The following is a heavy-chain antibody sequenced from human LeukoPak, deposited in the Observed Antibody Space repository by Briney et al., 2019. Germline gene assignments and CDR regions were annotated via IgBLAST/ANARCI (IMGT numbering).Heavy chain of an antibody. CDR3: ARENGEAFDY. CDR2: IGPSSTSI. Sequence: KTGGSLRLSCAASGFTFSTNSMNWVRQAPGKGLEGVSSIGPSSTSIYYADSLKGRFTISRDNAKNSLYLQMNSLRAEDTAVYYCARENGEAFDYWGQGTLVTVSS. D-gene: IGHD4-17*01. V-gene: IGHV3-21*01. J-gene: IGHJ4*02. CDR1: GFTFSTNS.